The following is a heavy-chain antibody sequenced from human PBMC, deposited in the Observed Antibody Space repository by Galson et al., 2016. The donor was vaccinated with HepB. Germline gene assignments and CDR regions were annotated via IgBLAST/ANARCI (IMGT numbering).Heavy chain of an antibody. CDR2: IWYDGNNK. CDR1: GFAFSTFG. D-gene: IGHD2-2*01. J-gene: IGHJ6*02. CDR3: AKGLAYCSGTSCLSYSDSPGGGMDV. V-gene: IGHV3-33*06. Sequence: LRLSCAASGFAFSTFGMHWVRQAPGKGLEWVAVIWYDGNNKYYLNSVKGRFTISRDNSKNMLYLQLNSLRVEDTAVYYCAKGLAYCSGTSCLSYSDSPGGGMDVWGQGTTVTVSS.